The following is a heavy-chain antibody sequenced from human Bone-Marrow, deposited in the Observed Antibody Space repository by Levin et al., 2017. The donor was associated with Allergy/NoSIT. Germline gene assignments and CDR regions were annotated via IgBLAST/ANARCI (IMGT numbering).Heavy chain of an antibody. Sequence: GGSLRLSCEASRFSIRSYGIHWVRQAPGKGLEWVAVISSDGSNKFYAESVRGRFAISRDNSKNTVYLQMNGLRAEDTAVYFCAKDWGAVVMTGTHVEDWGQGTQVIVSS. CDR3: AKDWGAVVMTGTHVED. V-gene: IGHV3-30*18. J-gene: IGHJ4*02. CDR1: RFSIRSYG. CDR2: ISSDGSNK. D-gene: IGHD4-23*01.